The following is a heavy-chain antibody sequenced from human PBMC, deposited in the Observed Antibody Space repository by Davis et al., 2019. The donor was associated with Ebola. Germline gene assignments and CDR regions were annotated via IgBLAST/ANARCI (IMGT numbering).Heavy chain of an antibody. J-gene: IGHJ4*02. CDR3: AKGDCPGDCYYFFDY. CDR2: ISNRGGST. V-gene: IGHV3-23*01. Sequence: GESLKISCAASGFRFSGYVMSWVRQAPGKGLEWVSGISNRGGSTYYADSVKGRFTISRDNSKNTLYLQMNSLRVEDTDTYYCAKGDCPGDCYYFFDYWGQGTLVSVSS. D-gene: IGHD2-21*01. CDR1: GFRFSGYV.